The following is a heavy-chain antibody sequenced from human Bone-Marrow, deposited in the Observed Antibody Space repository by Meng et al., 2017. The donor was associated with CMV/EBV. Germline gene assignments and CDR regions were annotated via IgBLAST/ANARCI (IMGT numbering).Heavy chain of an antibody. D-gene: IGHD1-1*01. CDR3: ARAETTFDY. Sequence: LRLSCAASGFTFGSYSMNWVRQAPGKGLEWVSSISSSSSYIYYADSVKGRFTISRDNAKNSLYLQMNSLRAEDTAVHYCARAETTFDYWGQGTLVTVSS. J-gene: IGHJ4*02. V-gene: IGHV3-21*01. CDR2: ISSSSSYI. CDR1: GFTFGSYS.